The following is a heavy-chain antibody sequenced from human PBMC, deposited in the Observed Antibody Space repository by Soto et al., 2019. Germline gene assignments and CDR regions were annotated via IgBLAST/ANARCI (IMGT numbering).Heavy chain of an antibody. CDR2: ISAYNGNT. V-gene: IGHV1-18*01. CDR1: GYTFTMYG. Sequence: SVKVSYHASGYTFTMYGIGWVRQAPVQGLEWMGWISAYNGNTNYAQKLPGRVTMTTDTSTSTAYMELRSLRSDDTAVYYCARARITIFVVVTPDAFDIWGQGTMVTVS. CDR3: ARARITIFVVVTPDAFDI. J-gene: IGHJ3*02. D-gene: IGHD3-3*01.